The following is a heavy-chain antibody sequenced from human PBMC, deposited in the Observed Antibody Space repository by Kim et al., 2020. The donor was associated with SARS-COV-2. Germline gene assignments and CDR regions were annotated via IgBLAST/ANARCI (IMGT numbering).Heavy chain of an antibody. CDR1: GFTFGDYA. J-gene: IGHJ4*02. D-gene: IGHD3-10*01. CDR3: ARVKLGGSGSYYFLPFDY. Sequence: GGSLRLSCTASGFTFGDYAMTWFRQAPGKGLEWVGFIRSKAFGGTTEYTASVKGRFSISRDDSRSIAYLQMSSLKTEDTAVYYCARVKLGGSGSYYFLPFDYWGQGTLVTVSS. V-gene: IGHV3-49*01. CDR2: IRSKAFGGTT.